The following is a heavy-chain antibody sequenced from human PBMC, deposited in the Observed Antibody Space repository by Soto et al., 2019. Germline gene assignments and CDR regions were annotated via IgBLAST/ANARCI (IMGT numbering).Heavy chain of an antibody. D-gene: IGHD3-16*01. CDR3: AKDLQFSCLLCAQSFGY. V-gene: IGHV3-23*01. Sequence: ELQLLESGGGLVQPGGSLRLSCAVSGFTFSSHAMSWVRQAPGKGVECVSSITGSVDSTYYSDSVKGRFNISRDKSKSTLYLPMNSLIADDTAGYHCAKDLQFSCLLCAQSFGYWGQGTQVTVSS. CDR2: ITGSVDST. J-gene: IGHJ4*02. CDR1: GFTFSSHA.